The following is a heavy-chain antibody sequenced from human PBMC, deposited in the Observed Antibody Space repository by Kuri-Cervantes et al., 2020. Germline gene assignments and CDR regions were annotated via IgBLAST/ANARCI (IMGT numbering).Heavy chain of an antibody. Sequence: SGPTLVNSTQTLTLTCTFSGFSLSTSGVGVGWIRQPPGKALEWLALIYWDDDKRYSPSLKSRLTITKDTSKSQVVLTMTNMDPVDTATYYCAHRVGGYYSGYFDYWGQGTLVTVSS. J-gene: IGHJ4*02. CDR2: IYWDDDK. D-gene: IGHD3-22*01. CDR1: GFSLSTSGVG. CDR3: AHRVGGYYSGYFDY. V-gene: IGHV2-5*02.